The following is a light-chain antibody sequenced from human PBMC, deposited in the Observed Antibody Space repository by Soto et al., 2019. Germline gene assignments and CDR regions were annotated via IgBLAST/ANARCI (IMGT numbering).Light chain of an antibody. CDR1: QGISNW. Sequence: DIPMTQSPSSVSASVGDRVTITCRTSQGISNWLAWYQQKPEKAPKILIYAASSLQRGVPSRFSGSRDGTEFTPTISSLQPEDFSTDYYQQAKGFPWTFGQGTKVEIK. J-gene: IGKJ1*01. CDR2: AAS. V-gene: IGKV1-12*01. CDR3: QQAKGFPWT.